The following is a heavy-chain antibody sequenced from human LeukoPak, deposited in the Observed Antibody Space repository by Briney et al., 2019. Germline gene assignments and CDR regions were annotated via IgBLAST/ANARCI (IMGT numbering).Heavy chain of an antibody. D-gene: IGHD6-13*01. CDR1: GGSFSGYY. J-gene: IGHJ4*02. CDR3: ARGGDSSSAYYFDY. CDR2: INHSGST. V-gene: IGHV4-34*01. Sequence: SETLSLTCAVYGGSFSGYYWSWIRQPPGKGLEWIGEINHSGSTNYNPSLKSRVTISVDTSKNQFSLKLSSVTAADTAVYYCARGGDSSSAYYFDYWGQGTLVTASS.